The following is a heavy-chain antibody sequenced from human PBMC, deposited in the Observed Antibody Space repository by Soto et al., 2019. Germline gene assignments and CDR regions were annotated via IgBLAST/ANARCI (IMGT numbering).Heavy chain of an antibody. CDR3: ASDWGYSYGPKDY. D-gene: IGHD5-18*01. V-gene: IGHV3-48*01. J-gene: IGHJ4*02. Sequence: EVQLVESGGGLVQPGGSLRLSCAASGFTFSSYSMNWVRQAPGKGLEWVSYISSSSSTIYYVDSVKGRFTISRDNAKDSLYLPMNSRRSEDTAVYYCASDWGYSYGPKDYWCQGTLVTGSS. CDR1: GFTFSSYS. CDR2: ISSSSSTI.